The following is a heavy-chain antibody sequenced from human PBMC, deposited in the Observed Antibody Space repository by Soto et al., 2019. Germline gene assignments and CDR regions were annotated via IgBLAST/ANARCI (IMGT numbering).Heavy chain of an antibody. D-gene: IGHD5-12*01. Sequence: SETLSLTCTVSGGSISSYYWSWIRQPPGKGLEWIGYIYYSGSTNYNPSLKSRVTISVDTSKNQFSLKLSSVTAADTAVYYCARDASHGYHRTRLDFWGQGTTVTVSS. J-gene: IGHJ6*02. CDR2: IYYSGST. CDR3: ARDASHGYHRTRLDF. CDR1: GGSISSYY. V-gene: IGHV4-59*01.